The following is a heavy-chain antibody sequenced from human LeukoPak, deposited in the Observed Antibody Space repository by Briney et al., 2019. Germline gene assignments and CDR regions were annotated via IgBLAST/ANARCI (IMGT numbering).Heavy chain of an antibody. D-gene: IGHD3-10*01. CDR2: IFSNDEK. V-gene: IGHV2-26*01. CDR3: ARAPMVRGVLDAFDI. Sequence: SGPVLVKPTETLTLTCTVSGFSLSNARMGVSWIRQPPGKALEWLAHIFSNDEKSYSTSLKSRLTISKDTFKSQVVLTMTNMDPVDTATYYCARAPMVRGVLDAFDIWGQGTMVTVSS. CDR1: GFSLSNARMG. J-gene: IGHJ3*02.